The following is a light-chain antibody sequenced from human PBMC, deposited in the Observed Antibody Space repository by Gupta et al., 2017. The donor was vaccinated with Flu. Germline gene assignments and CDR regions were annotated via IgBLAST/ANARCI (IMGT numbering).Light chain of an antibody. CDR1: QSVSNNY. J-gene: IGKJ2*01. Sequence: GTLSLSPGERATLSCRASQSVSNNYLAWYQQKPGQAPRLLIYGASSRATGIPDRFSGSGSGTDFTLTITRLEPEDIAVYYCQQFGSSLYTFGQGTKLEIK. CDR3: QQFGSSLYT. CDR2: GAS. V-gene: IGKV3-20*01.